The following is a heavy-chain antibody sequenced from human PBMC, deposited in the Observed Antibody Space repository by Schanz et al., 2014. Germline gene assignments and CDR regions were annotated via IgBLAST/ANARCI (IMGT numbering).Heavy chain of an antibody. D-gene: IGHD6-13*01. J-gene: IGHJ4*02. CDR1: GYTFTSDS. V-gene: IGHV1-46*03. Sequence: QVQLVQSGAGVKKPGASVKVSCKASGYTFTSDSMHWVRQAPGQGLEWMGMINPSGGSTTYAQKFQGRVTMTRDTSTSTVYMELSSLRSEDTSVYYCARDGVDAAAGGNYWGQGTLVTVSS. CDR2: INPSGGST. CDR3: ARDGVDAAAGGNY.